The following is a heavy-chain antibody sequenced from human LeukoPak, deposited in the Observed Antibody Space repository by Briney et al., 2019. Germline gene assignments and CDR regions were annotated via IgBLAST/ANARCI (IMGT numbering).Heavy chain of an antibody. CDR1: GYTFTSYG. CDR3: AGGYCSGGSCYVLSY. V-gene: IGHV1-18*01. Sequence: ASVKVSCKASGYTFTSYGISWVRQAPGQGLEWIGWISAYNGNTNYAQKLQGRVTMTTDTSTSTAYMELRSLRSDDTAVYYCAGGYCSGGSCYVLSYWGQGTLVTVSS. D-gene: IGHD2-15*01. CDR2: ISAYNGNT. J-gene: IGHJ4*02.